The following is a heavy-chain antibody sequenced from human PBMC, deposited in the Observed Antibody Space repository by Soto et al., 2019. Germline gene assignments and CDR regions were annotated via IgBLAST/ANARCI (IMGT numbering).Heavy chain of an antibody. CDR1: GFTFSSYE. CDR3: AREKATNYEYYYDSSGSRAFDI. J-gene: IGHJ3*02. D-gene: IGHD3-22*01. CDR2: ISSSGSTI. Sequence: EVQLVESGGGLVQPGGSLRLSCAASGFTFSSYEMNWVRQAPGKGLEWVSYISSSGSTIYYADSVKGRFTISRDNAKNSLYLQMNSLRAEDTAVYYCAREKATNYEYYYDSSGSRAFDIWGQGTMVTVSS. V-gene: IGHV3-48*03.